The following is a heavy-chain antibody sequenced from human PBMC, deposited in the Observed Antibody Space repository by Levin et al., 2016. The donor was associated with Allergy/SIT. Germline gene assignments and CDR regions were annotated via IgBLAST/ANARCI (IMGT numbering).Heavy chain of an antibody. J-gene: IGHJ6*02. Sequence: GESLKISCAASEFNFDSYAMSWVRQVPGKGLEWVAAISGRSDVIYYSDSVKGRFTISRDNSKNTLYLQMNSLRVEDMAVYYCVKDSPLRPYYYYGLDVWGQGTTVTVSS. D-gene: IGHD5/OR15-5a*01. CDR3: VKDSPLRPYYYYGLDV. V-gene: IGHV3-23*01. CDR1: EFNFDSYA. CDR2: ISGRSDVI.